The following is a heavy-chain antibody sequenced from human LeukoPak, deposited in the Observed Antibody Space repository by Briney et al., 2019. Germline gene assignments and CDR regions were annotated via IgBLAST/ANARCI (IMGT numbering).Heavy chain of an antibody. V-gene: IGHV3-30*18. Sequence: TGGSLRLSCAASGFTFSSYGMHWVRQAPGKGLEWVAVISYDGSNKYYADSVKGRFTISRDNSKNTLYLQMNSPRAEDTAVYYCAKTTTDYGDYTFDYWGQGTLVTVSS. D-gene: IGHD4-17*01. CDR2: ISYDGSNK. J-gene: IGHJ4*02. CDR1: GFTFSSYG. CDR3: AKTTTDYGDYTFDY.